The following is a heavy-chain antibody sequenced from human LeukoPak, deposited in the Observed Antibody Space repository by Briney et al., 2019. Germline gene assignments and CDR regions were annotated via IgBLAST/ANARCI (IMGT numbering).Heavy chain of an antibody. V-gene: IGHV4-34*01. CDR2: INHSGST. CDR3: VSRPYYYDSSGPGYGY. CDR1: GGSFSGYY. J-gene: IGHJ4*02. Sequence: SETLSLTCAVYGGSFSGYYWSWIRQPPGKGLEWIGEINHSGSTNYNPSLKGRVTISVDTSKNQFSLKLSSVTAADTAVYYCVSRPYYYDSSGPGYGYWGQGTLVTVSS. D-gene: IGHD3-22*01.